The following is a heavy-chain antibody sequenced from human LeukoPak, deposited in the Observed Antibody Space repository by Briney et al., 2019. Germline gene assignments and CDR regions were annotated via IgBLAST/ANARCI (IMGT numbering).Heavy chain of an antibody. Sequence: KPSQTLSLTFTVSGGSISTGTYYWSWVRQPPGKGLEWLGYIYHTGNTYYNPSLKSRVTISVYTSNNQFSLKLTSVTAADTAVYYCARDPNGFDPWGQGTLVTVSS. J-gene: IGHJ5*02. CDR1: GGSISTGTYY. CDR2: IYHTGNT. V-gene: IGHV4-30-2*01. CDR3: ARDPNGFDP.